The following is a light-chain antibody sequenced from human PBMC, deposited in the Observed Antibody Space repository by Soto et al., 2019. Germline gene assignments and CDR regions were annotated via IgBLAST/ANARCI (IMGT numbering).Light chain of an antibody. CDR1: SSDVGGYNY. V-gene: IGLV2-14*01. Sequence: QSALTQPASVSGSPGQSITISCTGTSSDVGGYNYVSWYQHHPGKAPKLMIYEVSNRPSGVSNRFSGSKSGNTASLTISGLQPEDEADDYCSSYTTSTTRQIVFGTGTKLTVL. J-gene: IGLJ1*01. CDR3: SSYTTSTTRQIV. CDR2: EVS.